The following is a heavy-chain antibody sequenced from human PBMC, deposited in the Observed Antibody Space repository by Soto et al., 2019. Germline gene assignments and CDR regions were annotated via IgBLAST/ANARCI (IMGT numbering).Heavy chain of an antibody. CDR3: ARDRDDILTGYNYGMDV. D-gene: IGHD3-9*01. J-gene: IGHJ6*02. CDR1: GYTFTGYY. Sequence: ASVKVSCKASGYTFTGYYMHWVRQAPGQGLEWMGWINPNSGGTNYAQKFQGWVTMTRDTSISTAYMELSRLRSDDTAVYYCARDRDDILTGYNYGMDVWGQGTTVTVSS. CDR2: INPNSGGT. V-gene: IGHV1-2*04.